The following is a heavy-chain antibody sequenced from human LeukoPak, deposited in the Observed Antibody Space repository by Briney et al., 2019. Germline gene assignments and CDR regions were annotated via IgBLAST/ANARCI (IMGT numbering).Heavy chain of an antibody. CDR1: GFTFSDYG. J-gene: IGHJ4*02. CDR3: ARDDLGDYGDYGY. CDR2: ISYDGSNK. Sequence: PGGSLRLSCAASGFTFSDYGMHWVRQAPGKGLEWVAVISYDGSNKYYADSVKGRFTISRDNSRNTLYLQMNSLRAEDTAVYYCARDDLGDYGDYGYWGQGTLVTVSS. D-gene: IGHD4-17*01. V-gene: IGHV3-30*03.